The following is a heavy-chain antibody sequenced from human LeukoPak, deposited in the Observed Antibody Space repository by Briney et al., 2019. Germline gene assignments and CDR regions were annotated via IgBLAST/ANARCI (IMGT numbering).Heavy chain of an antibody. CDR1: GYTFTGYC. V-gene: IGHV1-2*04. CDR2: INPNSGGT. J-gene: IGHJ4*02. CDR3: ARSALPLPPFDY. Sequence: ASVKVSCKASGYTFTGYCMHWVRQAPGQGLEWMGWINPNSGGTNYAQKFQGWVTMTRDTSISTAHMELSRLRSDDTAVYYCARSALPLPPFDYWGQGTLVTVSS.